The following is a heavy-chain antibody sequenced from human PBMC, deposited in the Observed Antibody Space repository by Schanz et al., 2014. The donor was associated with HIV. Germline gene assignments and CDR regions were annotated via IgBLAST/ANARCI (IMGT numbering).Heavy chain of an antibody. J-gene: IGHJ4*02. D-gene: IGHD6-19*01. Sequence: EVQLVESGGGLVQPGRSLRLSCAGSGFTFGNYAMHWVRQAPGKGLEWVSGISWSSGNIGYADSVKGRFTISRDNAKNSLYLQMSSLRREDTAVYYCAKGVSVAGSSYYFDYWGQGALVTVSS. CDR2: ISWSSGNI. V-gene: IGHV3-9*01. CDR1: GFTFGNYA. CDR3: AKGVSVAGSSYYFDY.